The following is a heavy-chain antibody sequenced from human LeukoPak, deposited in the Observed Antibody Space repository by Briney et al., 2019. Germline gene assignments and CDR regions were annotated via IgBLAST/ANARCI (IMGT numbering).Heavy chain of an antibody. Sequence: PSETLSLTCTVSRGSISSYYLSWIRQPPGKGLEWSGYIYYSGSTNDNPSLKSRVTISVDTYQNPFSLKLSSVTDADTAVYYCASGGRGYSGYDLFWFDPWGQGTLVTVSS. V-gene: IGHV4-59*08. CDR3: ASGGRGYSGYDLFWFDP. CDR2: IYYSGST. CDR1: RGSISSYY. J-gene: IGHJ5*02. D-gene: IGHD5-12*01.